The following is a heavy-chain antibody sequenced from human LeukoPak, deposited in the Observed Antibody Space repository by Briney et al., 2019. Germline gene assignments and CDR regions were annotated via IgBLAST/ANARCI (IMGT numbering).Heavy chain of an antibody. CDR3: ASDYAFPLPFDY. CDR1: GGSISSGGYY. D-gene: IGHD3-3*02. Sequence: SQTLSLTCTVSGGSISSGGYYWSWIRQHPGKGLDWIGYIYYSGSTYYNPSLKSRFTISVDTSQNQFSLKLSSVTAADTAVYYCASDYAFPLPFDYWGQRTLVTLSS. V-gene: IGHV4-31*03. J-gene: IGHJ4*02. CDR2: IYYSGST.